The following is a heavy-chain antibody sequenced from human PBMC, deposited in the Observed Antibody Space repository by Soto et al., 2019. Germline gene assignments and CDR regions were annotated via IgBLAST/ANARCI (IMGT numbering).Heavy chain of an antibody. J-gene: IGHJ4*02. CDR3: ARDMGYSGYLTQIFY. CDR2: IIPIFGTA. CDR1: GGTFSSYA. D-gene: IGHD5-12*01. Sequence: ASVKVSCKASGGTFSSYAISWVRQAPGQGLEWMGGIIPIFGTANYAQKFQGRVTITADESTSTAYMELSSLRSEDTAVYYCARDMGYSGYLTQIFYWGQGTLVTVSS. V-gene: IGHV1-69*13.